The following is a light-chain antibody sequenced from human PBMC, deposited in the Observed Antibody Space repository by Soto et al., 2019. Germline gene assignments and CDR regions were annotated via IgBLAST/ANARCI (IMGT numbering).Light chain of an antibody. V-gene: IGKV3-20*01. Sequence: EIVLAQSPATLSLSPGERATLSCRASQYVSSFLAWYQQKAGQAPRLLIYDASHRATGIPDRFSGSGSGTDFTLTISRLEPEDFAVYYCQQYGSSPLTFGGGTKVDIK. CDR3: QQYGSSPLT. J-gene: IGKJ4*01. CDR2: DAS. CDR1: QYVSSF.